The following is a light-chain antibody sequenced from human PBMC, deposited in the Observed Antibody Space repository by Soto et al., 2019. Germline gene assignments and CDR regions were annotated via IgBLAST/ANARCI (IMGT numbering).Light chain of an antibody. Sequence: VFARSPVTMSLAPGGKATLSCRASQIVISNYLTWYQQKPGQAPRLLIYGASSRATGIPDRFSGSGSGTEFTLTISSLQSEDFAVYYCQQDTNWPETFGQGTKVDIK. CDR1: QIVISN. CDR2: GAS. J-gene: IGKJ1*01. V-gene: IGKV3D-15*01. CDR3: QQDTNWPET.